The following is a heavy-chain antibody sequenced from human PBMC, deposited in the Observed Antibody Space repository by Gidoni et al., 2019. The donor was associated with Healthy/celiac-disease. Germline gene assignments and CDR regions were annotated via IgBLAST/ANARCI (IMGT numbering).Heavy chain of an antibody. CDR3: AKADYGETSSYYYGMDV. V-gene: IGHV3-23*01. CDR2: ISGSGGST. CDR1: GLTFRRYA. D-gene: IGHD4-17*01. J-gene: IGHJ6*02. Sequence: EVQLLESAGGLVQPGGSLRPSCAAPGLTFRRYAMSWVRQAPGKGLEWVSAISGSGGSTDYADSVKGRFTISRDNSKNTLYLQMNSLRAEDTAVYYCAKADYGETSSYYYGMDVWGQGTTVTVAS.